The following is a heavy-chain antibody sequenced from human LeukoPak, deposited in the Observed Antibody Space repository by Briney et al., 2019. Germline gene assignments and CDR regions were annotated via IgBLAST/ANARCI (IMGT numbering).Heavy chain of an antibody. CDR3: ARDRGGNIAAKFDP. CDR1: GGSISSYY. Sequence: PSETLSLTCTVSGGSISSYYWSWIRQPPGKGLEWIGRIYTLGSTNYNPSLKSRVTMSLDTSKNQFSLKLTSVTAADTAVYYCARDRGGNIAAKFDPWGQGTLVTVSS. CDR2: IYTLGST. J-gene: IGHJ5*02. D-gene: IGHD6-25*01. V-gene: IGHV4-4*07.